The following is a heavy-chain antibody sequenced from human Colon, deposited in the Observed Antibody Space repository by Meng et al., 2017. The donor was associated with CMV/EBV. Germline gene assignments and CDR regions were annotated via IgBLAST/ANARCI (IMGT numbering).Heavy chain of an antibody. CDR1: GDSVSSNSAA. V-gene: IGHV6-1*01. D-gene: IGHD3-22*01. CDR3: ARDGGDYYDGSGYYLLDS. CDR2: TFYRSQWHS. J-gene: IGHJ4*02. Sequence: QVQLQLSGPGLVKPSQTLSLTCAISGDSVSSNSAAWSWIRQSPSRGLEWLGRTFYRSQWHSNYAGFIQSRISFNADTSKNHFSLQLWSVTPEDTAVYYCARDGGDYYDGSGYYLLDSWGQGILVTVSS.